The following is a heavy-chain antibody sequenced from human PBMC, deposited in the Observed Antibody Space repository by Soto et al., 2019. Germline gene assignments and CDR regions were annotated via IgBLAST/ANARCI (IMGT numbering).Heavy chain of an antibody. D-gene: IGHD3-16*01. V-gene: IGHV3-53*01. CDR3: ARSDRDYAYALNV. J-gene: IGHJ6*02. Sequence: EAQLVESGGGSIQPGGSLRLSCAASGFTVSDNYINWVRQAPGKGLEWVSLLYSGGRIYYADSVKGRFTISRDNTKTTLYIQMNSLRTEDTAVYYCARSDRDYAYALNVWGQGTTVTV. CDR1: GFTVSDNY. CDR2: LYSGGRI.